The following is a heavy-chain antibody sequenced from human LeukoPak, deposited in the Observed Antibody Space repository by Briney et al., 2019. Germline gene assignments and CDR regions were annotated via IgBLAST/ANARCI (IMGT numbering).Heavy chain of an antibody. V-gene: IGHV1-2*02. J-gene: IGHJ5*02. Sequence: ASVKVSCKASGYTFTGYYRHWVRQAPGQGLEWMGWINPNSGGTNYAQIFQGRVIMTRDASISTAYMELSRLRSDDASVYYLATGRGLVYDFWSDSSGIHWFDPWGQGTLVTVSS. CDR2: INPNSGGT. CDR3: ATGRGLVYDFWSDSSGIHWFDP. D-gene: IGHD3-3*01. CDR1: GYTFTGYY.